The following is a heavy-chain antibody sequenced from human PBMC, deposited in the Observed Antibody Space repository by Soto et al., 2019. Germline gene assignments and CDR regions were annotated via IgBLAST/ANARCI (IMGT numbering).Heavy chain of an antibody. CDR3: ARGQKAYYDFWSGYLAFDY. CDR2: INHSGST. Sequence: LSLTCAVYGGSFSGYYWSWIRQPPGKGLEWIGEINHSGSTNYNPSLKSRVTISVDTSKNQFSLKLSSVTAADTAVYYCARGQKAYYDFWSGYLAFDYWGQGTLVTVSS. D-gene: IGHD3-3*01. CDR1: GGSFSGYY. V-gene: IGHV4-34*01. J-gene: IGHJ4*02.